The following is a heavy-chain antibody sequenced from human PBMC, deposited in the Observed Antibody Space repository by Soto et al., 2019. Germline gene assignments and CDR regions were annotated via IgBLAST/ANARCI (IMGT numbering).Heavy chain of an antibody. CDR2: IDWDGDE. J-gene: IGHJ5*01. CDR1: GLSLSSIGMC. Sequence: GSGPTLVNPTQTLTLTCTFSGLSLSSIGMCVSWIRQPPGKALEWLALIDWDGDEYYSTSLETRLTISKDTSKNQVVLTMSNMDPVDTATYYCARSITRSGFFNWFDSWXQGTLVTVSS. D-gene: IGHD3-3*01. V-gene: IGHV2-70*01. CDR3: ARSITRSGFFNWFDS.